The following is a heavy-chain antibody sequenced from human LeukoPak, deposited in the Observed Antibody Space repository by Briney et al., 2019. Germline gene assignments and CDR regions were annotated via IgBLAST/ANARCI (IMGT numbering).Heavy chain of an antibody. CDR3: ARDVVVVVAADSNFDY. J-gene: IGHJ4*02. CDR2: ISSSGSTI. V-gene: IGHV3-11*04. Sequence: PGGSLRLSCAASGFTFSDYYMSWIRQAPGKGLEWVSYISSSGSTIYYADSVKGRFTISRDNAKNSLYLQMNSLRAEDTAVYYCARDVVVVVAADSNFDYWGQGTLVTVSS. CDR1: GFTFSDYY. D-gene: IGHD2-15*01.